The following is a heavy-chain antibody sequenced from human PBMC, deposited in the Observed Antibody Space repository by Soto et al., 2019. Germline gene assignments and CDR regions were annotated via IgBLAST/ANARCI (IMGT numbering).Heavy chain of an antibody. V-gene: IGHV3-30*04. CDR1: GFTFSSYA. Sequence: GGSLRLSCAASGFTFSSYAMHWVRQAPGKGLEWVAVISYDGSNKYYADSVKGRFTISRDNSKNTLYLQMNSLRAEDTAVYYSARVSGPGVIAARLDYWGQGTLVTVSS. CDR3: ARVSGPGVIAARLDY. J-gene: IGHJ4*02. CDR2: ISYDGSNK. D-gene: IGHD6-6*01.